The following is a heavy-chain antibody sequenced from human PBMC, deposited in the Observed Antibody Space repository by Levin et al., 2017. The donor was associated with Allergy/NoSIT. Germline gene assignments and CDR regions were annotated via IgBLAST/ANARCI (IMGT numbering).Heavy chain of an antibody. V-gene: IGHV4-39*01. CDR2: IYYSGST. CDR1: GGSISSSSYY. Sequence: SETLSLTCTVSGGSISSSSYYWGWIRQPPGKGLEWIGSIYYSGSTYYNPSLKSRVTISVDTSKNQFSLKLSSVTAADTAVYYCARCRGGLYDYYDYYMDGWGKGTTVTVSS. J-gene: IGHJ6*03. D-gene: IGHD3-16*01. CDR3: ARCRGGLYDYYDYYMDG.